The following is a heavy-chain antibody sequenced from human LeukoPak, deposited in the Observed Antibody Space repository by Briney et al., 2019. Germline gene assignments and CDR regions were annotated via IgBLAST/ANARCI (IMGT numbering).Heavy chain of an antibody. Sequence: SVTVSCKASGGTFSSYAISWVRQAPGQGLEWMGGIIPIFGTANYAQKFQGRVTITADESTSTAYMELSSLRSEDTAVYYCARNQITIFGVVTAWYFDYWGQGTLVTVSS. V-gene: IGHV1-69*13. J-gene: IGHJ4*02. CDR3: ARNQITIFGVVTAWYFDY. CDR1: GGTFSSYA. D-gene: IGHD3-3*01. CDR2: IIPIFGTA.